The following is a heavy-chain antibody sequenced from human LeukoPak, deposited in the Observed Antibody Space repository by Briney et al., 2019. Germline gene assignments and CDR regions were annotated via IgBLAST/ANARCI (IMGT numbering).Heavy chain of an antibody. CDR2: IYSGGST. J-gene: IGHJ4*02. V-gene: IGHV3-53*01. CDR1: GLTFSDFY. D-gene: IGHD6-19*01. CDR3: ASLGYSSGWYKS. Sequence: GVSLRLSCAASGLTFSDFYMSWVRQAPGKGLEWVSVIYSGGSTYYADSVKGRFTISRDNSKNTLYLQMNSLRAEDTAVYYCASLGYSSGWYKSWGQGTLVTVSS.